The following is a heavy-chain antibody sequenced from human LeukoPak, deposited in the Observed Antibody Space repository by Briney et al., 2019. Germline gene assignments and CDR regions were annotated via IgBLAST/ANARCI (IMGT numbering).Heavy chain of an antibody. CDR1: GGSISSSSYY. CDR2: IYYSGST. J-gene: IGHJ6*03. Sequence: SETLSLTCTVSGGSISSSSYYWGWIRQPPGKVLEWIGSIYYSGSTYYNPSLKSRVTISVDTSKNQFSLKLSSVTAADTAVYYCARVGPVDIVATIQVEYYYYYYMDVWGKGTTVTVSS. V-gene: IGHV4-39*07. D-gene: IGHD5-12*01. CDR3: ARVGPVDIVATIQVEYYYYYYMDV.